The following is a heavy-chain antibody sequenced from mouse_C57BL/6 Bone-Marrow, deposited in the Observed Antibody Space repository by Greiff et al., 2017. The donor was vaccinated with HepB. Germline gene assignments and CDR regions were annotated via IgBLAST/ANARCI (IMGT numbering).Heavy chain of an antibody. CDR1: GYTFTSYG. CDR3: ARRSNSLFDY. CDR2: IHPRSGNT. J-gene: IGHJ2*01. D-gene: IGHD2-5*01. V-gene: IGHV1-81*01. Sequence: VKLQESGAELARPGASVKLSCKASGYTFTSYGISWVKQRTGQGLEWIGEIHPRSGNTYYNEKFKGKATLTADKSSSTAYMELRSLTSEDSAVYFCARRSNSLFDYWGQGTTLTVSS.